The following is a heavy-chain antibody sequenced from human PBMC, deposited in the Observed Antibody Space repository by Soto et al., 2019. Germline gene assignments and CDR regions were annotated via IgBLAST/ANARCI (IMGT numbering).Heavy chain of an antibody. CDR1: GYPFTIYA. V-gene: IGHV1-3*01. CDR2: INAGNGNT. Sequence: QVQLVQSGAEVKKPGASVKVSCTASGYPFTIYAMHLLRQAPVQRLEWMGWINAGNGNTKYSQKIQGRVTITSYKVASTDYMEVCSLRYEDKAVYYCARDLGGWADYCGQGTLVTGSS. CDR3: ARDLGGWADY. D-gene: IGHD6-19*01. J-gene: IGHJ4*02.